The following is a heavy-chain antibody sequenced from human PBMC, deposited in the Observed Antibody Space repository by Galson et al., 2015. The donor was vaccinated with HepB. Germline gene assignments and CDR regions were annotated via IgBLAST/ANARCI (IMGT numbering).Heavy chain of an antibody. CDR1: GFTFSSYA. Sequence: SLRLSCAASGFTFSSYAMHWVRQAPGKGLEYVSAISSNGGVTYYADSVKGRFTISRDNSKHTLYLQMSSLRAEDAAVYYCVKHGSSLYYFDSWGQGTLVTVSS. V-gene: IGHV3-64D*06. D-gene: IGHD6-13*01. J-gene: IGHJ4*02. CDR2: ISSNGGVT. CDR3: VKHGSSLYYFDS.